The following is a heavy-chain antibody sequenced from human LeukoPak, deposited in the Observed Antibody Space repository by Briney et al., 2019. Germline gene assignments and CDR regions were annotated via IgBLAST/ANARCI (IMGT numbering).Heavy chain of an antibody. J-gene: IGHJ4*02. V-gene: IGHV3-72*01. CDR1: GFTFTDHY. CDR3: ARAGSYQPFDY. CDR2: IRKEANSYST. D-gene: IGHD2-15*01. Sequence: PGGSLRLSCAASGFTFTDHYMDWVRQAPGKGLEWVGRIRKEANSYSTEYAASVKGRFTISRDDSKSSLYLQMNSLKTEDTAVYYCARAGSYQPFDYWGQGTLVTVSS.